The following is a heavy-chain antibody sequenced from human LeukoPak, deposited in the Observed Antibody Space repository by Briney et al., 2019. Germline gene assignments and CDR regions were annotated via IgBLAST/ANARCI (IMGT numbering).Heavy chain of an antibody. CDR2: ISGSGGST. CDR3: AKDVGYSYGYGSYGMDV. CDR1: GFTFSSYA. V-gene: IGHV3-23*01. Sequence: GGSLRLSCAASGFTFSSYAMSWVRQAPGKGLEWVSAISGSGGSTYYADSVKGRFSISRDNSKNTLYLQMNSLRAEDTAVYYCAKDVGYSYGYGSYGMDVWGQGTTVTVSS. D-gene: IGHD5-18*01. J-gene: IGHJ6*02.